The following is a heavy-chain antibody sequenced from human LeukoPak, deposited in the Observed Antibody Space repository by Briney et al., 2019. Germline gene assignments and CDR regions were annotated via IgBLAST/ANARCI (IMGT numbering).Heavy chain of an antibody. D-gene: IGHD2-21*01. V-gene: IGHV1-2*02. CDR1: GYTFTGYY. CDR3: ARVMGTYCGGDCYSGFDY. CDR2: INPNSGGT. Sequence: ASVKVSCKASGYTFTGYYMHWVRQAPGQGLEWMGWINPNSGGTNYAQKFQGRVTMTRDTSISIAYMELSRLRSGDTAVYYCARVMGTYCGGDCYSGFDYWGQGTLVTVSS. J-gene: IGHJ4*02.